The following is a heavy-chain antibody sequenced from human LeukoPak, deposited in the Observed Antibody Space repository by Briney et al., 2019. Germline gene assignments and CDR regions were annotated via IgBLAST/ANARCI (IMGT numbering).Heavy chain of an antibody. Sequence: GGSLRLSCAASGFTFTNYNMHWVRQTPGKGLQWVAAILYDGSKKYYADSVKGRFSVYRDNSNYTLYLQMNSLKTEDTAVYSCANFDGDSQAFHIWGQGTMVTVSS. CDR2: ILYDGSKK. J-gene: IGHJ3*02. D-gene: IGHD3-9*01. CDR3: ANFDGDSQAFHI. CDR1: GFTFTNYN. V-gene: IGHV3-30*18.